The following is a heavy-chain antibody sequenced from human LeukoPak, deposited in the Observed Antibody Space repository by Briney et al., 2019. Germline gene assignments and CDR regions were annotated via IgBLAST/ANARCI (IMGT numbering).Heavy chain of an antibody. CDR2: IYWDDDK. CDR3: AHATYYYDSSGYQYGRAFDY. CDR1: GFSLSTSGVG. D-gene: IGHD3-22*01. J-gene: IGHJ4*02. V-gene: IGHV2-5*02. Sequence: SGPTLVNPTQTLTLTCTFSGFSLSTSGVGVGWIRQPPGKALEWLALIYWDDDKRYSPSLKSRLTITKDTSKNQVVLTMTNMDPVDTATYYCAHATYYYDSSGYQYGRAFDYWGQGILVTVSS.